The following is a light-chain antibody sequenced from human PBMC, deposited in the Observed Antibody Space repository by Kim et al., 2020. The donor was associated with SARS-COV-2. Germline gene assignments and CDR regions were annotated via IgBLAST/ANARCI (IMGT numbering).Light chain of an antibody. CDR1: NIGSKS. V-gene: IGLV3-21*04. J-gene: IGLJ2*01. CDR2: YDS. Sequence: SYVLTQSPSVSVAPGKTARITCGGNNIGSKSVHWCQQKPGQAPVLVIYYDSDRPSGIPERFSGSNSGNTATLTISRVEAGDEADYYCQVWDSSSDHVVFGGGTQLTVL. CDR3: QVWDSSSDHVV.